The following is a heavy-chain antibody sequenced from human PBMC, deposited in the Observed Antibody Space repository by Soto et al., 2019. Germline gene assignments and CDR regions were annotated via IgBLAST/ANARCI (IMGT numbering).Heavy chain of an antibody. V-gene: IGHV3-7*01. CDR3: VRDWSTFWGMDV. Sequence: XGCLRLSFAASGFTFSTYWVNWVRQAPGKGLEWVANIKQDGSEKYYVDSVKGRFAISRDNAKDSLFLQMNNLRAEDTAVYYCVRDWSTFWGMDVWGQGTTVTVSS. J-gene: IGHJ6*02. CDR1: GFTFSTYW. CDR2: IKQDGSEK.